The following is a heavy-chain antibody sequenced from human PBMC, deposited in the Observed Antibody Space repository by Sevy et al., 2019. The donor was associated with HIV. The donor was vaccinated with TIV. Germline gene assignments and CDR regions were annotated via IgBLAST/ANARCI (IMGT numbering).Heavy chain of an antibody. D-gene: IGHD3-16*01. CDR2: IKADGSDK. CDR3: AHETFGRFES. CDR1: GFTFSANW. V-gene: IGHV3-7*01. J-gene: IGHJ4*02. Sequence: GGSLRLSCAASGFTFSANWMNWVRQAPGKGLEWVANIKADGSDKHYVDPVEGRFTISRDNAKNLLFLQMNSLRVDDTAVYYCAHETFGRFESWGQGTLVTVSS.